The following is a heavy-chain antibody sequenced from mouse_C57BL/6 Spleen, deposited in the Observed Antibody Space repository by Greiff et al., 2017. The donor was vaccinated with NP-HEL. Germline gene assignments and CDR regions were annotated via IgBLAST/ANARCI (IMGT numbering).Heavy chain of an antibody. V-gene: IGHV14-1*01. CDR3: TTGMDYYGSPYAMDY. J-gene: IGHJ4*01. Sequence: VQLKQSGAELVRPGASVKLSCTASGFNIKDYYMHWVKQRPEQGLEWIGRIDPEDGVTEYAPKFQGKATMTADTSSNTAYLQLSSLTSEDTAVYYCTTGMDYYGSPYAMDYWGQGTSVTVSS. CDR2: IDPEDGVT. CDR1: GFNIKDYY. D-gene: IGHD1-1*01.